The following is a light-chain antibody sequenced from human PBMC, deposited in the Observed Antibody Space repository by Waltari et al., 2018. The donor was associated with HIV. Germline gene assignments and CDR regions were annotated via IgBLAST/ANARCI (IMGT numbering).Light chain of an antibody. Sequence: QSVLTQPPSVSAAPRQKVTISCSGTSSNIGNNFVSWYQQLPGTAPKLLIYENNKRPSGIPDRFSGSKSGTSATLGITGLQTGDESDYCWATWDRSLSRVIFGGGTRLTVL. CDR1: SSNIGNNF. CDR2: ENN. J-gene: IGLJ2*01. CDR3: ATWDRSLSRVI. V-gene: IGLV1-51*01.